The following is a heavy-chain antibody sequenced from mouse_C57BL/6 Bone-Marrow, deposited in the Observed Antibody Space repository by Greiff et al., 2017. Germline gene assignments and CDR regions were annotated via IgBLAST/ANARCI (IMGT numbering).Heavy chain of an antibody. Sequence: EVKLVESGGGLVEPGGSLKLSCAASGFTFSSYAMSWVRQTPEKRLEWVATISDGGSYTYYPANVKGRFTISRDNAKNNLYLQMSHLKSEDTAMYYCARDYYGSSYRYWYFDVWGTGTTVTVSS. D-gene: IGHD1-1*01. CDR3: ARDYYGSSYRYWYFDV. V-gene: IGHV5-4*03. J-gene: IGHJ1*03. CDR2: ISDGGSYT. CDR1: GFTFSSYA.